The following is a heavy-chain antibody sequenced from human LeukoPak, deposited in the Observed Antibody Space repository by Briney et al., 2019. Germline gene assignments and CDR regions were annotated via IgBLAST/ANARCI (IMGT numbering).Heavy chain of an antibody. V-gene: IGHV3-74*01. CDR3: ARDGEYSYGYGFDY. CDR1: GFAFSTYW. CDR2: IDSDGTRT. Sequence: GGSLRLSCAASGFAFSTYWMHWVRQAPGKGLVWVSRIDSDGTRTTYADSVKGRFTISRDTSKNTVYLQMNSLRPEETAVYYCARDGEYSYGYGFDYWGQGTLVTVSS. D-gene: IGHD5-18*01. J-gene: IGHJ4*02.